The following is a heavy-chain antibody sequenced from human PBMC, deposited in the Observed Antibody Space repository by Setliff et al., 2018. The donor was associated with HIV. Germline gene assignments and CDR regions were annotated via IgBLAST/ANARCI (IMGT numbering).Heavy chain of an antibody. J-gene: IGHJ4*02. D-gene: IGHD3-10*01. CDR1: GGSISSHY. V-gene: IGHV4-59*11. Sequence: SETLSLTCSVSGGSISSHYWSWIRQSPGKGLEWIGCIYYSGNANYNSSLKSRVTISVDTSKNQLSLKLSSVTAADTAVYYCARDPWVRGVIMAPDYWGQGTLVTVSS. CDR3: ARDPWVRGVIMAPDY. CDR2: IYYSGNA.